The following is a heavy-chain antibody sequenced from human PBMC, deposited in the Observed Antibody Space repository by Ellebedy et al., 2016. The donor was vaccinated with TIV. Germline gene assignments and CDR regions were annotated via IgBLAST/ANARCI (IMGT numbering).Heavy chain of an antibody. Sequence: GGSLRLSXAASGFIVSTNDVSWVRQAPAKGLEWVSVFYYDGSTYYADSVKGRFTVSRDNSKNTVYLQMESLRAEDAAVYDCVGAYRRGGGGEFAHWGQGTLVTVSS. V-gene: IGHV3-53*01. CDR1: GFIVSTND. J-gene: IGHJ1*01. CDR3: VGAYRRGGGGEFAH. CDR2: FYYDGST. D-gene: IGHD3-16*01.